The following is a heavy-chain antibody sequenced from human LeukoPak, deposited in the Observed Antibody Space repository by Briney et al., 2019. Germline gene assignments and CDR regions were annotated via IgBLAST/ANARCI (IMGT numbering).Heavy chain of an antibody. Sequence: SDTLSLNCAVYGGSFSGYYWSWIRQPQGKGLEWIGEINHSGSTNYNPSLKSRVTISVDTSKNQFSLKLSSVTAADTAVYYCARGSITIFGVVTKPFDYWGQGTLVSVSS. CDR1: GGSFSGYY. J-gene: IGHJ4*02. V-gene: IGHV4-34*01. CDR3: ARGSITIFGVVTKPFDY. CDR2: INHSGST. D-gene: IGHD3-3*01.